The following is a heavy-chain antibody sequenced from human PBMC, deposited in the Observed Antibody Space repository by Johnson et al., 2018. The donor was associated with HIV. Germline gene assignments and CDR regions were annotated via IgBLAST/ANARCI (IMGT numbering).Heavy chain of an antibody. V-gene: IGHV3-30*02. CDR2: IRYDGSNK. CDR1: GFSFSNYG. Sequence: QVQLVESGGGVVQPGGSLRLSCAASGFSFSNYGMHWVRQAPGKGLEWVAFIRYDGSNKYYVDSVKGRFTISRDNSKNTLYLQMNTLRAEDTAVYYCAKVRRAVYGFDIWGQGTMVTVSS. CDR3: AKVRRAVYGFDI. J-gene: IGHJ3*02.